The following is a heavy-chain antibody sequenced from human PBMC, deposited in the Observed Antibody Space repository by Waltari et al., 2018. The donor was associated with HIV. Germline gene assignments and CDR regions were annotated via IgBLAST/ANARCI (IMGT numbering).Heavy chain of an antibody. CDR1: GGTFSSYA. J-gene: IGHJ6*03. CDR2: IIPIFGTA. CDR3: ARASGHSSGWQETDYYYYYMDV. Sequence: QVQLVQSGAEVKKPGSSVKVSCKASGGTFSSYAISWVRQAPGQGLEWMGGIIPIFGTANYAQKFQGRVTITADESTSTAYMELSSLRSEDTAVYYCARASGHSSGWQETDYYYYYMDVWGKGTTVTVSS. D-gene: IGHD6-19*01. V-gene: IGHV1-69*01.